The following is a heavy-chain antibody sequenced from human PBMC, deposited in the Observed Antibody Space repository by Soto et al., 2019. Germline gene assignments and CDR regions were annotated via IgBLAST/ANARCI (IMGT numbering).Heavy chain of an antibody. CDR3: ASRIAVADGRDYGMDV. CDR2: IWYDGSNK. D-gene: IGHD6-19*01. CDR1: GFTFSSYG. Sequence: GGSLRLSCAASGFTFSSYGMHWVRQAPGKGLEWVAVIWYDGSNKYYADSVKGRFTIYRDNSKNTLYLQMNSLRAEDTAVYYCASRIAVADGRDYGMDVWGQGTTVTVSS. V-gene: IGHV3-33*01. J-gene: IGHJ6*02.